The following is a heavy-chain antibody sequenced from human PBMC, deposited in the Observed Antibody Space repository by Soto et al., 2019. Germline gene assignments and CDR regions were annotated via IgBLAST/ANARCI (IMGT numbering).Heavy chain of an antibody. Sequence: GGSLRLSCAASGFTFSGSAMHWVRQASGKGLEWVDRIRSKGNNYATVYGASLKGRFTISRDDAKNTAYLQMNSLRAEDTAVYYCARHLAAAGKDYYFDYWGQGTLVTVSS. D-gene: IGHD6-13*01. V-gene: IGHV3-73*01. J-gene: IGHJ4*02. CDR2: IRSKGNNYAT. CDR1: GFTFSGSA. CDR3: ARHLAAAGKDYYFDY.